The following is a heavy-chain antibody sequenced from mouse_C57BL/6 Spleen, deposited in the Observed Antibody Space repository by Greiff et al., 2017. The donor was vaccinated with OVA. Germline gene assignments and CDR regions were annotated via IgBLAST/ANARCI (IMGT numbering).Heavy chain of an antibody. D-gene: IGHD2-4*01. CDR3: ARSNDYDPYAMDY. CDR2: INPSSGYT. V-gene: IGHV1-4*01. Sequence: VQLQQSGAELARPGASVKMSCKASGYTFTSYTMHWVKQRPGQGLEWIGYINPSSGYTKYNQKFKDKATLTADKSSSTAYMQLSSLTSEDSADYYCARSNDYDPYAMDYWGQGTSVTVSS. J-gene: IGHJ4*01. CDR1: GYTFTSYT.